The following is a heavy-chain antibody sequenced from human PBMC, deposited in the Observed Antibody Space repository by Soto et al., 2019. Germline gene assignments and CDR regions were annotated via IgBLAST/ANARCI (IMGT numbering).Heavy chain of an antibody. D-gene: IGHD3-9*01. CDR1: GGSFSGYY. Sequence: PSETLSLTCAVYGGSFSGYYWSWIRQPPGKGLEWIGEINHSGSTNYNPSLKSRVTISVDTSKNQFSLKLSSVTAADTAVYYCARTSRLTGYYTPIDYWGQGTLVTVSS. CDR2: INHSGST. J-gene: IGHJ4*02. CDR3: ARTSRLTGYYTPIDY. V-gene: IGHV4-34*01.